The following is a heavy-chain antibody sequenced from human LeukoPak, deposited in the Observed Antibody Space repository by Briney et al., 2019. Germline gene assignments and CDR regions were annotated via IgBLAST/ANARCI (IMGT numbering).Heavy chain of an antibody. V-gene: IGHV4-39*02. Sequence: SETLSLTCTVSGGSISSSSYYWGWIRQPPGKGLEWIGSIYYSGSTYYNPSLKSRVTISVDTSKNQFSLKLSSVTAADTAVYYCAREYSEAALDYWGQGTLVTASS. CDR3: AREYSEAALDY. CDR1: GGSISSSSYY. J-gene: IGHJ4*02. D-gene: IGHD2-21*01. CDR2: IYYSGST.